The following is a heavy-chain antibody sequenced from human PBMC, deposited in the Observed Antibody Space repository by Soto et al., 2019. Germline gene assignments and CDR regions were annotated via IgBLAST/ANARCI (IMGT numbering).Heavy chain of an antibody. J-gene: IGHJ1*01. V-gene: IGHV1-18*01. Sequence: QVQLVQSGAEVKKPGASVKVSCKASGYTFTSYGISWVRQAPGQGLEGMGWTSAYNGNTNTAQKLQGRVTMTTDTSTSTAYMELRSLIYDDTAVYYCARFQPRRAVAGGYFQHWGQGTLVTVSS. CDR3: ARFQPRRAVAGGYFQH. D-gene: IGHD6-19*01. CDR1: GYTFTSYG. CDR2: TSAYNGNT.